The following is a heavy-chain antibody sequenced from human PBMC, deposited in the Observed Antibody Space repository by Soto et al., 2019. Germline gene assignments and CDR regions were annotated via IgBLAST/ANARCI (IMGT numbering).Heavy chain of an antibody. V-gene: IGHV1-46*01. CDR2: INPRTGST. CDR1: GYSFTSYD. J-gene: IGHJ2*01. D-gene: IGHD4-17*01. Sequence: QVQLVQSGADVKKPGTSVKVSCKAAGYSFTSYDMYWVRQAPGQGLEWMGRINPRTGSTRYAQKYQDRVPPSRYTSRDTVYRECSTLLYGPTAAYSAAIDGALRTAGGQGERWGPGTLVTVSS. CDR3: AIDGALRTAGGQGER.